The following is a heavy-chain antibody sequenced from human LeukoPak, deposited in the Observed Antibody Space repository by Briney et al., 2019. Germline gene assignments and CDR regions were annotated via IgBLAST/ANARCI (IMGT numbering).Heavy chain of an antibody. V-gene: IGHV3-33*06. CDR3: GKIMVAYAGVDY. J-gene: IGHJ4*02. Sequence: GRSLRLSCAASGFTFSSYDMHWVRQAPGKGLEWVAVICYDGNNKYYADSVKGGFTISRDNSMNTLYLQMNSLRAEDTAVYYCGKIMVAYAGVDYWGQGTLVTVSS. CDR2: ICYDGNNK. CDR1: GFTFSSYD. D-gene: IGHD3-10*01.